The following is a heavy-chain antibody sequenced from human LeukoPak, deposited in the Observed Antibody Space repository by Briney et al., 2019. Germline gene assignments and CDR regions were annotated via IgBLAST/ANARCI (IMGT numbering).Heavy chain of an antibody. CDR2: ISYDGSNK. CDR1: GFTFSSYG. Sequence: PGRSLRLSCAASGFTFSSYGMHWVRQAPGKGLEWVGVISYDGSNKYYADSVKGRFTISRDNSQNTLYLQMNSLRADDTAVYYCAKVATWTYFDSWGQGTLVTVSS. CDR3: AKVATWTYFDS. V-gene: IGHV3-30*18. J-gene: IGHJ4*02. D-gene: IGHD3/OR15-3a*01.